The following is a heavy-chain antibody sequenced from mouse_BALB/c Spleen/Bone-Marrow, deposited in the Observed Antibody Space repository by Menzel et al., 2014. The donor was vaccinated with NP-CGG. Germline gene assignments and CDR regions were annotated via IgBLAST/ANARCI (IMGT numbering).Heavy chain of an antibody. D-gene: IGHD4-1*01. J-gene: IGHJ4*01. V-gene: IGHV5-6-5*01. CDR2: ISTSGST. CDR3: ARWDNHYAMDY. Sequence: EVKLVESGGGLVKPGGSPKLSCAASGFTFSTYVMSWVRQTPEKRLEWVASISTSGSTYYPDSVRGRFTVSRDNARSILYLQMTSLRSEDTATYYCARWDNHYAMDYWGQGTSVIVSS. CDR1: GFTFSTYV.